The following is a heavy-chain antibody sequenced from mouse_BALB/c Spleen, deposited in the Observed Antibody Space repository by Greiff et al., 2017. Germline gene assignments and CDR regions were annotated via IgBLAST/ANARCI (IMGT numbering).Heavy chain of an antibody. J-gene: IGHJ4*01. D-gene: IGHD1-1*01. CDR1: GYSITSGYY. CDR2: ISYDGSN. Sequence: DVKLQESGPGLVKPSQSLSLTCSVTGYSITSGYYWNWIRQFPGNKLEWMGYISYDGSNNYNPSLKNRISITRDTSKNQFFLKLNSVTTEDTATYYCARGGYYGSSYVGAMDYWGQGTSVTVSS. CDR3: ARGGYYGSSYVGAMDY. V-gene: IGHV3-6*02.